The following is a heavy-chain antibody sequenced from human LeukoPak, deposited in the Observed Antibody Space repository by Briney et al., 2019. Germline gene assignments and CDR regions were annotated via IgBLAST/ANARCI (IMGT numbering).Heavy chain of an antibody. CDR2: IKSKTGGGTT. CDR3: TTDLPSITVIVVENN. J-gene: IGHJ4*02. D-gene: IGHD3-22*01. V-gene: IGHV3-15*01. CDR1: GFTFSNAW. Sequence: GGSLRLSCAASGFTFSNAWMSWVRQAPGKGLEWVGRIKSKTGGGTTDYAAPVKGRFTISRDDSKNTLYLQVNSLKTEDTAVYYCTTDLPSITVIVVENNWGQGTLVTVSS.